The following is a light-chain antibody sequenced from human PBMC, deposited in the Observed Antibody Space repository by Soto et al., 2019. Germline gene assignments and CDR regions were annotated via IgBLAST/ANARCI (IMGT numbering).Light chain of an antibody. J-gene: IGKJ1*01. Sequence: DIQMTQSPSTLSASVGDRVTITCRVSQSFSTWLAWYQQKPGRAPKLLIYKASTLESGVPARFSGSGSGTEFTLTISSLQPDDFATYYCQQYNSYSWTFGQGTKVDIK. CDR1: QSFSTW. CDR3: QQYNSYSWT. CDR2: KAS. V-gene: IGKV1-5*03.